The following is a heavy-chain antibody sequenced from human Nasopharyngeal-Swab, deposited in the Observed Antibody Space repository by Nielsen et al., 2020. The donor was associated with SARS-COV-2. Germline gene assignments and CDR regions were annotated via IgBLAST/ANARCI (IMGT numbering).Heavy chain of an antibody. V-gene: IGHV3-21*01. D-gene: IGHD3-10*01. CDR3: ARSPGSITMVRGVIMTGWFGP. Sequence: GESLKISCAASGFTFSSYSMNWVRQAPGKGLEWVSSISSSSSYIFYADSVKGRFTISRDNAKKSLYLQMNSLRAEDTAVYYCARSPGSITMVRGVIMTGWFGPWGQGTLVTVSS. CDR1: GFTFSSYS. CDR2: ISSSSSYI. J-gene: IGHJ5*02.